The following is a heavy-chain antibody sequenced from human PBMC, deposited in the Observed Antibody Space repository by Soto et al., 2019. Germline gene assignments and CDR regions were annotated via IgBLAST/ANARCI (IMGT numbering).Heavy chain of an antibody. D-gene: IGHD3-16*01. J-gene: IGHJ6*02. Sequence: GGSLRLSCAASGFTFSRYWMSWVRQAPGKGLEWVANIKQEGSVKYDVDSVKGRFTISRDNSKNTLSLQMNSLRAEDTAVYYCAKVRASYLRASYFYYGLDVWGQGTTVTVSS. V-gene: IGHV3-7*03. CDR2: IKQEGSVK. CDR3: AKVRASYLRASYFYYGLDV. CDR1: GFTFSRYW.